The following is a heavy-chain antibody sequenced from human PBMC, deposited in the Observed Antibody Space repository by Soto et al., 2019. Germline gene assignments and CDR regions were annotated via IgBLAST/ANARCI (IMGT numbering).Heavy chain of an antibody. V-gene: IGHV4-39*01. CDR1: GGSISSSSYY. CDR3: ARLGGGRWELLRTTFDY. J-gene: IGHJ4*02. CDR2: IYYSGST. Sequence: QLQLQESGPGLVKPSETLSLTCTVSGGSISSSSYYWGWIRQPPGKGLEWIGSIYYSGSTYYNPSLKSRVTISVDTSKNQFSLKLSSVTAADTAVYYCARLGGGRWELLRTTFDYWGQGTLVTVSS. D-gene: IGHD1-26*01.